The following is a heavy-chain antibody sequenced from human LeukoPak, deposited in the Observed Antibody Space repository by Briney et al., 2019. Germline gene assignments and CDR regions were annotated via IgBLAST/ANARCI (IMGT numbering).Heavy chain of an antibody. Sequence: GESLKISCKGSGYSFTSYCIGWVRQMPGKGLEWMGIIYPGDSDTRYSPSFQGQVTISADKSISTAYLQWSSLKASDTAMYYCARLRVGSSSYNWFDPWGQGTLVTVSS. J-gene: IGHJ5*02. CDR1: GYSFTSYC. V-gene: IGHV5-51*01. D-gene: IGHD6-13*01. CDR2: IYPGDSDT. CDR3: ARLRVGSSSYNWFDP.